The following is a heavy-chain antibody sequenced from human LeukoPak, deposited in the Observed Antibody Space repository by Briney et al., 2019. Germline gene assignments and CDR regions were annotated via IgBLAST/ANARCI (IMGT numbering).Heavy chain of an antibody. V-gene: IGHV4-39*07. Sequence: SETLSLTCTVSGGSISSSSYYWGWIRQPPGKGLEWIGSIYYSGSTYYNPSLKSRVTISVDTSKNQFSLKLSSVTAADTAVYYCASFSGRGSYSGYWGQGTLVTVSS. D-gene: IGHD1-26*01. CDR2: IYYSGST. CDR3: ASFSGRGSYSGY. J-gene: IGHJ4*02. CDR1: GGSISSSSYY.